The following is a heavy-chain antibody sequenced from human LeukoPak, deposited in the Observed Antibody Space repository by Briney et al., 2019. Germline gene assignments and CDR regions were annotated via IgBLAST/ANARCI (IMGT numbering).Heavy chain of an antibody. Sequence: GGSLRLSCAASGFTFSGSAMHWVRQASGKGLEWVGRIRSKANSYATAYAASVKGRFTISREGSKNTAYLQMNSLKTEDTAVYYCTIPLLNWNYVDYWGQGTLVTVSS. J-gene: IGHJ4*02. CDR2: IRSKANSYAT. CDR3: TIPLLNWNYVDY. D-gene: IGHD1-20*01. V-gene: IGHV3-73*01. CDR1: GFTFSGSA.